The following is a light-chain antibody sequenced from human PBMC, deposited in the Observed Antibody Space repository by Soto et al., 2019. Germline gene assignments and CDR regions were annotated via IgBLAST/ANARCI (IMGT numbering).Light chain of an antibody. CDR2: GAS. CDR3: QQYDSSPLT. Sequence: EIVLTQSPGTLSLSPGEIATLSCRASQSVRSTHLTWYQQRPGQAPRLLIYGASSRATGIPDRFSGSESGTDVAVTINRLEPEDFAVYYCQQYDSSPLTFGPGTKVDIK. V-gene: IGKV3-20*01. J-gene: IGKJ3*01. CDR1: QSVRSTH.